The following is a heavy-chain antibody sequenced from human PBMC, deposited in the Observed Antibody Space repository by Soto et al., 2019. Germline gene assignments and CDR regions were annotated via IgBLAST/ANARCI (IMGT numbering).Heavy chain of an antibody. J-gene: IGHJ4*02. CDR3: AHDPNGDYVGAFDA. CDR1: GLTFSSYG. D-gene: IGHD2-21*02. Sequence: EAQLLESGGGLIRPGGSLRLSCAGSGLTFSSYGLTWVRQAQGKGLEWVSSISGDGTGTYYAYSVKGRFTIARDNPKNMMYLQTNSQRVDDAAIYHCAHDPNGDYVGAFDAWGQGTMVTVSS. V-gene: IGHV3-23*01. CDR2: ISGDGTGT.